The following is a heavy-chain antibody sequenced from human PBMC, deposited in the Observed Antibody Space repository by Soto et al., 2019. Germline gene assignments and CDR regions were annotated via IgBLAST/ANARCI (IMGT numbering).Heavy chain of an antibody. CDR1: GFTFSSYG. J-gene: IGHJ4*02. D-gene: IGHD6-13*01. V-gene: IGHV3-33*01. CDR3: ARDTVAAAGFDY. Sequence: QVQLVESGGGVVQPGRSLRLSCAASGFTFSSYGMHWVRQAPGKGLEWVAVIWYDGSNKYYADSVKGRFTISRDNSKNTLYLQMNSLRAEDTAVYYCARDTVAAAGFDYWGQGTLVPVSS. CDR2: IWYDGSNK.